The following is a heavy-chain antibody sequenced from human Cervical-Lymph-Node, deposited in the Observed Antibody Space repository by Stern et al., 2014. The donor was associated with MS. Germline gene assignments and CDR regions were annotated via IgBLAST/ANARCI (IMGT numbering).Heavy chain of an antibody. CDR2: IYPGDSDA. Sequence: EVQLVESGAEVKKPGESLKISCKGSGYSFITYSIGWVRQMPGKGLEWMGVIYPGDSDARYSPSFQGQVTISADKSISPAYLQWSSLKASDTAIYYCARMSRRCFDYWGQGTLVTGSP. J-gene: IGHJ4*02. CDR3: ARMSRRCFDY. CDR1: GYSFITYS. V-gene: IGHV5-51*01. D-gene: IGHD4-17*01.